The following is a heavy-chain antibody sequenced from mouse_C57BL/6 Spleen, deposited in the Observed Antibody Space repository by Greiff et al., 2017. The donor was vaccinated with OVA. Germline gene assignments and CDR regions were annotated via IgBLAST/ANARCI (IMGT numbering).Heavy chain of an antibody. CDR2: IHPNSGST. V-gene: IGHV1-64*01. CDR1: GYTFTSYW. CDR3: ARSGTGTRYFDV. D-gene: IGHD4-1*01. Sequence: QVQLQQPGAELVKPGASVKLSCKASGYTFTSYWMHWVKQRPGQGLEWIGMIHPNSGSTNYNEKFKSKATLTVDKSSSTAYMHLSSLTSEDSAVYYCARSGTGTRYFDVWGTGTTVTVSS. J-gene: IGHJ1*03.